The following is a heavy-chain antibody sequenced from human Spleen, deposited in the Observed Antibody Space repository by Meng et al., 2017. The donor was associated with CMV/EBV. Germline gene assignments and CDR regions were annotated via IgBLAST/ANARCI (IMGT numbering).Heavy chain of an antibody. CDR2: IYSGGST. J-gene: IGHJ4*02. CDR3: ARTYYDFWSGGYYFDY. CDR1: GFTVSSNY. V-gene: IGHV3-53*01. Sequence: SGFTVSSNYINWVCQAPGKGLEWVSVIYSGGSTYYADSVKGRFTISRDNSKNTLYLQMNSLRAEDTAVYYCARTYYDFWSGGYYFDYWGQGTLVTVSS. D-gene: IGHD3-3*01.